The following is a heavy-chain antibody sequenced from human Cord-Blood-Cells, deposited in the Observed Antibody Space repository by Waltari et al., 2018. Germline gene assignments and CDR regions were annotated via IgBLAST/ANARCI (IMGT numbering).Heavy chain of an antibody. CDR1: GYTFTGYY. D-gene: IGHD1-1*01. Sequence: QVQLVQSGAEVKKPGASVKVPCKASGYTFTGYYMHWVRQAPGQGLEWMGWINPNWGGTNYAQKFQGRVTMTRDTSISTAYMGLSRLRSDDTAVYYCARDSGTGTTKFDFDYWGQGTLVTVSS. CDR3: ARDSGTGTTKFDFDY. V-gene: IGHV1-2*02. J-gene: IGHJ4*02. CDR2: INPNWGGT.